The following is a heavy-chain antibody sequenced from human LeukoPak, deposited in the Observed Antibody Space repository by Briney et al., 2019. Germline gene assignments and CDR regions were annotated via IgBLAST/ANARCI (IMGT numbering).Heavy chain of an antibody. D-gene: IGHD2-2*01. Sequence: GGSLRLSCAASGFTVSSNYMTWVRQAPGKGLEWVSVVETGGAKYADSVKDRFTISRDISKNTVNLQMNSLRGEDTAVYFCARVYCSSTSCYRGAFDIWGQGTMVTVSS. CDR2: VETGGA. V-gene: IGHV3-66*01. CDR1: GFTVSSNY. CDR3: ARVYCSSTSCYRGAFDI. J-gene: IGHJ3*02.